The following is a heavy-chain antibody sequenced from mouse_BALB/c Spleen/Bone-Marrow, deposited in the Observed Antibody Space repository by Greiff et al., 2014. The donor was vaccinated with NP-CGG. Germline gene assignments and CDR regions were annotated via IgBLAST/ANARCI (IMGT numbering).Heavy chain of an antibody. Sequence: VKLMESGVELVKPGASVKLSCKASGNTFTSYDINWVRQRPEQGLEWIGWIFLGDSTTKYNEKFKGKATLSTDKSSSTVHMQLSRLTSEDSAVYFCVRSRLRDWYFDVWGAGTTVTISS. J-gene: IGHJ1*01. V-gene: IGHV1S56*01. CDR3: VRSRLRDWYFDV. CDR1: GNTFTSYD. D-gene: IGHD1-2*01. CDR2: IFLGDSTT.